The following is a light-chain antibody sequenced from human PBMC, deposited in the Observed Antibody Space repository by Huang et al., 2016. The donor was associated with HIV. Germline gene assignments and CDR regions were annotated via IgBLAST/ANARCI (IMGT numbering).Light chain of an antibody. J-gene: IGKJ3*01. Sequence: DIHMTQSPSSLSASVGDRVTITCRASQSISNLLNWYQHKPGKAPRLLISAASSLQSEVRSRFSGSGSGTEFTLTISSLQPEDFATYYCQQTYSTFRVTFGPGTKVDIK. CDR3: QQTYSTFRVT. CDR1: QSISNL. V-gene: IGKV1-39*01. CDR2: AAS.